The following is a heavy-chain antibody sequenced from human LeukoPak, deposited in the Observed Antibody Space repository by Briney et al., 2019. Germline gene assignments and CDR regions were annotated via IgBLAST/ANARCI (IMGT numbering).Heavy chain of an antibody. CDR1: GYTFTGYY. CDR3: ASLSIAARGPVGY. V-gene: IGHV1-2*02. CDR2: INPNSGGT. Sequence: ASVKVPCKASGYTFTGYYMHWVRQAPGQGLEWMGWINPNSGGTNYAQKFQGRVTMTRDTSISTAYMELSRLRSDDTAVYYCASLSIAARGPVGYWGQGTLVTVSS. J-gene: IGHJ4*02. D-gene: IGHD6-6*01.